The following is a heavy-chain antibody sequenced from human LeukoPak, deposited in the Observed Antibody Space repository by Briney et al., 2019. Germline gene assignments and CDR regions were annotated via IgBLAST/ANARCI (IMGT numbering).Heavy chain of an antibody. CDR3: AGAEGSSFITDY. Sequence: GASVKVSCKASGYTFTSYYMHWVRQAPGQGLEWMGIINPSGGSTSYAQKFQGRVTMTRDTSTSTVYMELSSLRSEDTAVYFCAGAEGSSFITDYWGQGTLVTVSS. CDR1: GYTFTSYY. J-gene: IGHJ4*02. V-gene: IGHV1-46*01. CDR2: INPSGGST. D-gene: IGHD6-6*01.